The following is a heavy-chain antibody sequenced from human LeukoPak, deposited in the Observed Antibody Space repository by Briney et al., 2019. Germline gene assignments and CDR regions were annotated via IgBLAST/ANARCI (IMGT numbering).Heavy chain of an antibody. CDR3: ARDRRFGEPFDY. CDR2: IYPNSGGT. Sequence: ASVKVSCKASGYTSTAYFMHWVRQALGQGLGWMGWIYPNSGGTNYAQKLQGRVTMSRDTSISTAYMELSRLRSGDTAVYYCARDRRFGEPFDYWGQGTLVTVSS. J-gene: IGHJ4*02. CDR1: GYTSTAYF. D-gene: IGHD3-10*01. V-gene: IGHV1-2*02.